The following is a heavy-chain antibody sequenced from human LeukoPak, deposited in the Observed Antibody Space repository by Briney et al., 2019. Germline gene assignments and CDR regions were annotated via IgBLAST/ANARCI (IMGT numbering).Heavy chain of an antibody. CDR3: ARTREVVVLDY. V-gene: IGHV3-30-3*01. J-gene: IGHJ4*02. D-gene: IGHD2-2*01. Sequence: LTGGSLRLSCAASGFTFSSYAMHWVRQAPGKGLEWVAVISYDGSNKYYADSVKGRFTISRDNSKNTLYLQMNSLRAEDTAVYYCARTREVVVLDYWGQGTLVTVSS. CDR1: GFTFSSYA. CDR2: ISYDGSNK.